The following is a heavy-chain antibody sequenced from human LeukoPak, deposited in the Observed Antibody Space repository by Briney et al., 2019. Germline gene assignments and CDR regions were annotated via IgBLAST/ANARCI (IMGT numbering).Heavy chain of an antibody. D-gene: IGHD1-26*01. V-gene: IGHV4-34*01. J-gene: IGHJ4*02. CDR3: ARQNSGYFDY. CDR1: GGSFSGYY. Sequence: SETLSLTCAVYGGSFSGYYWSWIRQPPGKGLEWIGEINHSGSTNYNPSLKSRDTISVDTSKNQFSLKLSSVTAADTAVYYCARQNSGYFDYWGQGTLVTVSS. CDR2: INHSGST.